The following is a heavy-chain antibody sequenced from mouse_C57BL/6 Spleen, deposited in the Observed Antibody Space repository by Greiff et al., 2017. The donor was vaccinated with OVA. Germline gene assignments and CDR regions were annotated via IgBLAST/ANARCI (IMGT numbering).Heavy chain of an antibody. V-gene: IGHV1-59*01. CDR1: GYTFTSYW. CDR3: ARAASSYWYCDV. D-gene: IGHD1-1*01. Sequence: QVQLQQPGAELVRPGTSVKLSCKASGYTFTSYWMHWVKQRPGQGLEWIGVIDPSDSYTNYNQKFKGKATLTVDTSSSTAYMQLSSLTSEDSAVYYCARAASSYWYCDVWGTGTTVTVSS. CDR2: IDPSDSYT. J-gene: IGHJ1*03.